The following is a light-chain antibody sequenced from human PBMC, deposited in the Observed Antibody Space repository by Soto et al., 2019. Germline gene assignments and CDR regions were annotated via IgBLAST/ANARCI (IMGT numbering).Light chain of an antibody. J-gene: IGKJ2*01. CDR2: QAS. Sequence: DIQMTQSPSTLSSSVGDRVTITCRASHSISVWLAWYQQKPGKAPKLLIYQASTLESGVQSRFSGSGSGTDFTLTISSLQTDDFATYYCQQYYTYPYNFGQGTKLEIK. CDR3: QQYYTYPYN. CDR1: HSISVW. V-gene: IGKV1-5*03.